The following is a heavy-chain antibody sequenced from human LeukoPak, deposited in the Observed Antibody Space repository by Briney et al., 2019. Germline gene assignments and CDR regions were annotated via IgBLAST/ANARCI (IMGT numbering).Heavy chain of an antibody. CDR3: ARGVDVEMATIRYYYYYMDV. D-gene: IGHD5-24*01. J-gene: IGHJ6*03. CDR1: GFSVSSNY. Sequence: GGSLRLSCAASGFSVSSNYMSWVRQAPGKGLEWVSVIYSGGSTYYADSVKGRFTISRDNSKNTLYLQMNSLRAEDTAVYYCARGVDVEMATIRYYYYYMDVWGKGTTVTVSS. V-gene: IGHV3-53*01. CDR2: IYSGGST.